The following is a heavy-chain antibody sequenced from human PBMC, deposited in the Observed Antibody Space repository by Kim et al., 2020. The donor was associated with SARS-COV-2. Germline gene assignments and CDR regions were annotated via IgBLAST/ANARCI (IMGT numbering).Heavy chain of an antibody. CDR3: ATGESESFSYYGSGKQNAYYYYGMDV. V-gene: IGHV1-24*01. CDR2: FDPEDGET. D-gene: IGHD3-10*01. Sequence: ASVKVSCKVSGYTLTELSMHWVRQAPGKGLEWMGGFDPEDGETIYAQKFQGRVTMTEDTSTDTAYMELSSLRSEDTAVYYCATGESESFSYYGSGKQNAYYYYGMDVWGQGTTVTVSS. CDR1: GYTLTELS. J-gene: IGHJ6*02.